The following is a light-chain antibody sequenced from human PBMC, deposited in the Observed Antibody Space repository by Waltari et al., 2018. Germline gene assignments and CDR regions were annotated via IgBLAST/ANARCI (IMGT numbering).Light chain of an antibody. CDR1: ALPKHY. CDR2: KDS. V-gene: IGLV3-25*03. Sequence: SYELTQPPSVSVSPGQTARITCSGDALPKHYAYWYQQKPGQAPVLVVYKDSERPSGIPERFSGARSGTTVTLTISGVQAEDEADYYCQSADSSGTYEVFGTGTKVTVL. J-gene: IGLJ1*01. CDR3: QSADSSGTYEV.